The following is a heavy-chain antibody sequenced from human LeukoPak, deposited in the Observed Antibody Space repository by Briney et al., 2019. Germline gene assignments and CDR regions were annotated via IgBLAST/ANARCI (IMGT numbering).Heavy chain of an antibody. CDR3: AKGNGYSYGRYYFDY. D-gene: IGHD5-18*01. J-gene: IGHJ4*02. CDR2: ITASGGNT. V-gene: IGHV3-23*01. Sequence: GSLRLSCSASGFTFSSYSMSWVRQAPGEGLEVVSAITASGGNTYYADSVKGRFTISRDNSKNTLYLQVTSLRAEDTAVYYCAKGNGYSYGRYYFDYWGQGTLVTVSS. CDR1: GFTFSSYS.